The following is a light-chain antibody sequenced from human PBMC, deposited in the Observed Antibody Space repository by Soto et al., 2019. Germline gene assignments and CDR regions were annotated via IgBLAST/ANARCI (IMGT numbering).Light chain of an antibody. V-gene: IGKV1-6*01. J-gene: IGKJ1*01. Sequence: QMTQSPSSLSASVGDRVTITCRASQSISSYLNWYQQEPGKPPKVLIYGASNLQSGVPPRFSGSGSGTDFTLAISSLQPEDSATYYCLQDINYPWTFGQGTKVDIK. CDR3: LQDINYPWT. CDR1: QSISSY. CDR2: GAS.